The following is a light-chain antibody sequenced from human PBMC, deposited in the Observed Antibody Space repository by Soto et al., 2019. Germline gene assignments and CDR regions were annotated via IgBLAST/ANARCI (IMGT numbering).Light chain of an antibody. Sequence: DIQMTQSPSTLSASVGDRVTITCRASQSISTYLAWYQQKPGKAPKLLIYKASSLESGVQSRFSGSGSGTGFTLAISSLQPDDFAPYYGQQYNSYRWSFGLGTKVEV. CDR1: QSISTY. CDR3: QQYNSYRWS. CDR2: KAS. J-gene: IGKJ1*01. V-gene: IGKV1-5*03.